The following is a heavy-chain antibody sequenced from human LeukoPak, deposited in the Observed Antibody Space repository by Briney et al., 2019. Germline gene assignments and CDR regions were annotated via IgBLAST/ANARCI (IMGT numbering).Heavy chain of an antibody. V-gene: IGHV3-7*01. CDR2: IKPDGSAQ. CDR3: ARAPYGSEGDFDY. Sequence: GGSLRLSCAASGFTFSNSWMSWVRQAPGKGLEWVATIKPDGSAQYYVDSVKGRFTISRDNAKNSLFLQINSLRAEDTAVYYCARAPYGSEGDFDYWGQGTLVTVSS. CDR1: GFTFSNSW. J-gene: IGHJ4*02. D-gene: IGHD3-10*01.